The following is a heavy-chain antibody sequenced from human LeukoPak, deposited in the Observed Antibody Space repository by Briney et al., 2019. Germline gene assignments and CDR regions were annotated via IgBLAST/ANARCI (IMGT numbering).Heavy chain of an antibody. CDR3: ARSVVTAIPLG. CDR1: GFTFSSYE. CDR2: IYSGGST. V-gene: IGHV3-66*01. Sequence: GGSLRLSCAVSGFTFSSYEMSWVRQAPGKGLEWVSVIYSGGSTYYADSVKSRFTISRDNSKNTLYLQMNSLRAEDTVVYYCARSVVTAIPLGWGQGTMVTVSS. D-gene: IGHD2-21*02. J-gene: IGHJ3*01.